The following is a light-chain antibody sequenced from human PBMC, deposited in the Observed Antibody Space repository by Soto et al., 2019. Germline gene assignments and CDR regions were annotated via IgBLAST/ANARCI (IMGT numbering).Light chain of an antibody. CDR3: SAYAGSSTWV. CDR1: SSDVGGYNY. Sequence: QSAPTQPPSASGSPGQSVTFSCTGTSSDVGGYNYVSWYQQYPGKAPKLMISEVYKRHSGVPDRFSGSKSGNTASLTVSGLQPEDEADYYCSAYAGSSTWVFGGGTKLTVL. J-gene: IGLJ2*01. CDR2: EVY. V-gene: IGLV2-8*01.